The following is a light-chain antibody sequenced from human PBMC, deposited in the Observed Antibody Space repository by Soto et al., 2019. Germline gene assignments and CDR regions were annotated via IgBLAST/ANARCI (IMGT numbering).Light chain of an antibody. J-gene: IGLJ2*01. CDR1: SSDVGGYNY. CDR2: EVS. CDR3: CAYTSSCVV. Sequence: QSALTQPASVSGSPGQSITISCTGTSSDVGGYNYVSWYQQHPGKAPKLMIYEVSNRPSGVSNRVSGSKSGNTASLTIPGLQAEDDAYYYCCAYTSSCVVFGGGTKLTVL. V-gene: IGLV2-14*01.